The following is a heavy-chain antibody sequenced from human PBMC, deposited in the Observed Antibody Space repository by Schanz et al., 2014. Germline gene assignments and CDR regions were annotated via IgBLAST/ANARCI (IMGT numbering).Heavy chain of an antibody. V-gene: IGHV1-18*01. Sequence: VQSVHSGTEVQKLGASVKVSCTASGYTFTSYDINWVRQAPGQGLEWMGWITAYNGDTNYALKLQGRVTMTTDTSTGTAYMELRSLRSDDTALYYCARAKRFGDMDVWGQGTTVAVSS. CDR3: ARAKRFGDMDV. D-gene: IGHD3-10*01. CDR2: ITAYNGDT. CDR1: GYTFTSYD. J-gene: IGHJ6*02.